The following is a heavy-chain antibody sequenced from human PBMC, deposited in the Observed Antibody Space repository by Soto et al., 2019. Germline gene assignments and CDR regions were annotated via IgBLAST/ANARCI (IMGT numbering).Heavy chain of an antibody. J-gene: IGHJ4*02. D-gene: IGHD3-16*01. CDR2: IYYSGNT. Sequence: QVQLQESGPGLVKASQTLSLTCTVSGASFSRGGYYWSWIRQHPGKGLEWIGYIYYSGNTAYNPALKSRVIISLDTSKNQCSLKLTSVTAADTAVYYCAREWALGTVEYWGQGTLVTVSS. V-gene: IGHV4-31*03. CDR1: GASFSRGGYY. CDR3: AREWALGTVEY.